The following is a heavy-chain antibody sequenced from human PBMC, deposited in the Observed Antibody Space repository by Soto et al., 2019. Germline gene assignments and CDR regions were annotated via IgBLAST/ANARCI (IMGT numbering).Heavy chain of an antibody. CDR1: GFSISTSGVG. J-gene: IGHJ4*02. Sequence: QITLKESGPTLVEPTQTLTLTCSLSGFSISTSGVGVGWIRQTPGKALEWLVFIYWDDDKRYSPSLKSRLAITKDTSKNQVVLTMTDMDPADTGTYYCAHRRDYYGDWNSGQFDYWGQGTLVTVSS. V-gene: IGHV2-5*02. D-gene: IGHD4-17*01. CDR3: AHRRDYYGDWNSGQFDY. CDR2: IYWDDDK.